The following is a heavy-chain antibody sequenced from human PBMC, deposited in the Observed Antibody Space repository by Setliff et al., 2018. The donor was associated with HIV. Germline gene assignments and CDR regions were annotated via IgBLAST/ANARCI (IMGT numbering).Heavy chain of an antibody. Sequence: PSETLSLTCIVSSGSISSYYWSWIRQPPGKGLEWIGYIYYSGSTNYNPSLKSRVTISGDTSKKQFSLKLRAVTAADSAVYYCARQGRPGDFDSWGQGTLVT. J-gene: IGHJ4*02. CDR2: IYYSGST. CDR3: ARQGRPGDFDS. V-gene: IGHV4-59*08. CDR1: SGSISSYY. D-gene: IGHD7-27*01.